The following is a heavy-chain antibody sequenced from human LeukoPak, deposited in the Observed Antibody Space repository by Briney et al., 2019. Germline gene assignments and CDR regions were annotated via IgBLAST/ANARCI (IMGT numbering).Heavy chain of an antibody. Sequence: SETLSLTCTVSGDSISSYYWSWIRQPPGKGLEWIGYIYYSGSTDYNPPLKSRVTISVDTSKKQFSLRLSSVTAADTAVYYCARRGGDSSGNFDYWGQGTLVTVSS. J-gene: IGHJ4*02. CDR3: ARRGGDSSGNFDY. CDR2: IYYSGST. V-gene: IGHV4-59*08. CDR1: GDSISSYY. D-gene: IGHD3-22*01.